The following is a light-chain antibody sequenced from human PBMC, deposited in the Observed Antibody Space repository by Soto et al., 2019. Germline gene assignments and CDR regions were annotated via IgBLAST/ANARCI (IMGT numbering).Light chain of an antibody. V-gene: IGLV2-14*01. CDR3: SSYTSTSTLYV. J-gene: IGLJ1*01. Sequence: QSVLTQPASVSGSPGQSITISCTGTSSDVGGYNYVSWYQQHPGKAPKVIIFEVSNRPSGVSNRFSGSKSGNTASLIISGLQAEDEADHYCSSYTSTSTLYVFGTGTKVTVL. CDR2: EVS. CDR1: SSDVGGYNY.